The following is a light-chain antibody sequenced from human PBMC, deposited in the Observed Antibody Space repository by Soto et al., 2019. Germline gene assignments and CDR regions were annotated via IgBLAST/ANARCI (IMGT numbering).Light chain of an antibody. CDR2: GNS. J-gene: IGLJ2*01. CDR1: SSNIGAGYD. Sequence: QSVLTQPPSVSGAPGQRVTISCTGSSSNIGAGYDVHWYQQLPGTAPKLLIYGNSNRPSGVPDRFSGSKSGTSASLAITGLQAEVEADYCQSYDSSLSGLVVFGGGTKVTVL. CDR3: QSYDSSLSGLVV. V-gene: IGLV1-40*01.